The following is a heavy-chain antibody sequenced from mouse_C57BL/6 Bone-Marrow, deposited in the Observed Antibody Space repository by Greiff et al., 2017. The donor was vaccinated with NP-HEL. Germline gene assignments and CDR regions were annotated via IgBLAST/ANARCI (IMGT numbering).Heavy chain of an antibody. CDR3: ARHEDPRYYGSSYAMDY. J-gene: IGHJ4*01. V-gene: IGHV1-62-2*01. Sequence: LVKPGASVKLSCKASGYTFTEYTIHWVKQRSGQGLEWIGWFYPGSGSIKYNEKFKDKATLTADKSSSTVYMELSRLTSEDSAVYFCARHEDPRYYGSSYAMDYWGQGTSVTVSS. CDR1: GYTFTEYT. CDR2: FYPGSGSI. D-gene: IGHD1-1*01.